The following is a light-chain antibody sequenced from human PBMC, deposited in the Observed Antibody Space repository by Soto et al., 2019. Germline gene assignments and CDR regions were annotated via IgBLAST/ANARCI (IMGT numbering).Light chain of an antibody. CDR3: CSYAGSYSWV. CDR1: SSDVGGFNY. CDR2: DVS. J-gene: IGLJ7*01. V-gene: IGLV2-11*01. Sequence: QSALTQPRSVSGSLGQSVTISCTGTSSDVGGFNYVSWYQQQHPGKAPKLMIYDVSQRPSGVPDRFSGSKSGNTASLTISGLQADDDGDYFCCSYAGSYSWVFGGGTQLTVL.